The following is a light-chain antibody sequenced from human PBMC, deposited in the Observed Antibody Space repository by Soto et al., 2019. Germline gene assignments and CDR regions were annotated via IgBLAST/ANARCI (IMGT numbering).Light chain of an antibody. CDR2: EVS. CDR1: SSDIGAYNH. J-gene: IGLJ2*01. CDR3: SSYAGSNGPVI. Sequence: QSALTQPPSASGSPGQSVTISCTGTSSDIGAYNHVSWYQQHPGKAPRFIIYEVSQWPSGVPDRFSGSKSGNTASLTVSGLQADDEADYYCSSYAGSNGPVIFGGGTKVTVL. V-gene: IGLV2-8*01.